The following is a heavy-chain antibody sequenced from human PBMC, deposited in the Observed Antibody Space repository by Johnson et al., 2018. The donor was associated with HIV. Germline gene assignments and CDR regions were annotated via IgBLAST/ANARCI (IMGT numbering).Heavy chain of an antibody. CDR3: ARERINFWSSHDAFDI. V-gene: IGHV3-20*04. Sequence: VQLVESGGGLVQPGRSLRLSCTASGFTFVDYGMSWVRQAPGKGLEWVSGINWNGGSTGYADSVKGRVTISRDNAKNSLYLQLNSLRAEDTAVYYCARERINFWSSHDAFDIWGQGTMVTVSS. D-gene: IGHD3-3*01. CDR1: GFTFVDYG. J-gene: IGHJ3*02. CDR2: INWNGGST.